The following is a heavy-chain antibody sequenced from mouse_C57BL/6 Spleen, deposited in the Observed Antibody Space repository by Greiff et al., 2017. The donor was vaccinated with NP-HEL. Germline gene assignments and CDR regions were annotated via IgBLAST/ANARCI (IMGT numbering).Heavy chain of an antibody. CDR2: ISDGGSYT. CDR1: GFTFSSYA. V-gene: IGHV5-4*01. CDR3: ARDRAFAY. J-gene: IGHJ3*01. D-gene: IGHD3-3*01. Sequence: EVMLVESGGGLVKPGGSLKLSCAASGFTFSSYAMSWVRQTPEKRLEWVATISDGGSYTYYPDNVKGRFIISRDNAKNNLYLQMSHLKSEDTAMYYCARDRAFAYWGQGTLVTVSA.